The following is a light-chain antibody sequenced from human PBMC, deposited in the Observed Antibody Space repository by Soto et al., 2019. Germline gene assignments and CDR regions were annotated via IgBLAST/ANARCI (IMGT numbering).Light chain of an antibody. CDR1: SSDVGGYNY. Sequence: QSVLTQPPSATGSPGQSVAISCNGTSSDVGGYNYVSWYQQYPGKAPKLIMYEVTKRPSGVPDRFSGSKSGNTASLTVSGLQAEDEADYYCCSYVGSNNYVFGTGTKVTVL. CDR2: EVT. V-gene: IGLV2-8*01. J-gene: IGLJ1*01. CDR3: CSYVGSNNYV.